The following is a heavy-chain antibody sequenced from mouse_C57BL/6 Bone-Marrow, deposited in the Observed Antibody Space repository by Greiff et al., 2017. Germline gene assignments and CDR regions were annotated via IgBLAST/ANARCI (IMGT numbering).Heavy chain of an antibody. D-gene: IGHD1-1*01. J-gene: IGHJ4*01. CDR2: IYPGSGST. CDR1: GYTFTSYW. V-gene: IGHV1-55*01. CDR3: ARGGHYYGSSYHAMDY. Sequence: QVQLQQPGAELVKPGASVKMSCKASGYTFTSYWITWVKQRPGQGLEWIGDIYPGSGSTNYNEKFKSKATLTVDTSSSTAYMQLSSLTSEDSAVYYCARGGHYYGSSYHAMDYWGQGTSVTVSS.